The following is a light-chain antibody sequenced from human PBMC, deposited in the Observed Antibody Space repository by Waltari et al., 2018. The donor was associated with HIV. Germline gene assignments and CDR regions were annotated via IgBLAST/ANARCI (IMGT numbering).Light chain of an antibody. CDR3: HQYGALPRT. Sequence: EIVLTQSPGNLSRSPGERATLSCRASQSVTSSHLAWYQQRPGQAPRLLIYGASSRANGIPNRFSGSGSGTEFTLTISRLEPEDFAEYYCHQYGALPRTFGQGTKLEIK. CDR1: QSVTSSH. V-gene: IGKV3-20*01. J-gene: IGKJ2*01. CDR2: GAS.